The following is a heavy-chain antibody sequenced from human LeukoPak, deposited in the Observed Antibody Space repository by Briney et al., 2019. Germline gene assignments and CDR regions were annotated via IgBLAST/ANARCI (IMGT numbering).Heavy chain of an antibody. Sequence: PGGSLRLSCTASGFTLSTSWMSWVRQAPGRGLEWVASIKRDGSQKYYVDSVKGRFTISRDNVQNLLYLQMNSLRAEDTAVYYCARLFRDVTTFDYWGQGTLVTVSS. CDR3: ARLFRDVTTFDY. CDR2: IKRDGSQK. CDR1: GFTLSTSW. J-gene: IGHJ4*02. V-gene: IGHV3-7*01. D-gene: IGHD1-1*01.